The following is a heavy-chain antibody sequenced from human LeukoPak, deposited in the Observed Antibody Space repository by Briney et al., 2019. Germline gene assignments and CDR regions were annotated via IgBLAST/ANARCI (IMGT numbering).Heavy chain of an antibody. CDR3: ARLRRSRLAEFDY. CDR1: GYSISSGYY. D-gene: IGHD3-3*02. Sequence: SETLSLTCTVSGYSISSGYYWGWLRQPPGTGLKWIGSISHSGSTYYNPSLKSRVTISVDTSKNQFSLKLSSLTAADTAVYYCARLRRSRLAEFDYWGQGTLVTVSS. CDR2: ISHSGST. V-gene: IGHV4-38-2*02. J-gene: IGHJ4*02.